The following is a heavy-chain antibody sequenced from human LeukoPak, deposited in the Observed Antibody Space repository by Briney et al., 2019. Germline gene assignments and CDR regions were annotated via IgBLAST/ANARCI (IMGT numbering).Heavy chain of an antibody. CDR1: GYTFTSYD. V-gene: IGHV1-8*01. D-gene: IGHD3-10*01. J-gene: IGHJ6*02. CDR2: MNPNSGNT. Sequence: ASVKVSCKASGYTFTSYDINWVRQATGQGLEWMGWMNPNSGNTGYAQKFQGRVTMTRNTSISTAYMELSSLRSEDTAVYYCARSFMVRGAHDYHYYGMDVWGQGTTVTVSS. CDR3: ARSFMVRGAHDYHYYGMDV.